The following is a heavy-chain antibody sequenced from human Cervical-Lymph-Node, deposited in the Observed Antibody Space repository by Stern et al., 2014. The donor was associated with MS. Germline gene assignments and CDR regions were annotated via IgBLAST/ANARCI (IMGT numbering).Heavy chain of an antibody. V-gene: IGHV2-5*02. Sequence: QVTLRESGPTLVKPTQTLTLTCTFSEFSLTTTGAAVGWLRQSPGKALEWLATIFLDDDKRYSPSLMNRLTITKDTSRNHVVLRMTNMDPVDTATYYCAHRRSGTMGHFDHWGQGAPVTVSS. CDR1: EFSLTTTGAA. D-gene: IGHD1-1*01. J-gene: IGHJ4*02. CDR3: AHRRSGTMGHFDH. CDR2: IFLDDDK.